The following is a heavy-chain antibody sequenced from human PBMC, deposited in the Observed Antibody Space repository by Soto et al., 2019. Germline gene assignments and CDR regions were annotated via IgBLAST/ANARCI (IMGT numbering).Heavy chain of an antibody. Sequence: QVQLVESGGGVVQPGRSLRLSCAASGFTFSSYAMHWVRQAPGKGLEWVAVISYDGSNKYYADSVKGRFTISRDNSKNTLYLQMNSLRAEDTAVYYCARGIESPWARFLEWLLRYNSFDPWGQGTLVTVSS. CDR1: GFTFSSYA. V-gene: IGHV3-30-3*01. D-gene: IGHD3-3*01. CDR3: ARGIESPWARFLEWLLRYNSFDP. J-gene: IGHJ5*02. CDR2: ISYDGSNK.